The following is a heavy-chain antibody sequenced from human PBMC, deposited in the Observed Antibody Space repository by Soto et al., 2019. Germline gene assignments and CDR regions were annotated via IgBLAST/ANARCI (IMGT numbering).Heavy chain of an antibody. D-gene: IGHD2-15*01. V-gene: IGHV4-34*01. Sequence: SETLSLNCTVYGGSFRGSYWISLRQPRGEGLEWIGEINHSGSTNYNPSLKSRVTISVDTSKNQFSLKLSSVTAADTAVYYCARGHAVVVVAATPYYYYGMDVWGQGTTVT. CDR1: GGSFRGSY. J-gene: IGHJ6*02. CDR2: INHSGST. CDR3: ARGHAVVVVAATPYYYYGMDV.